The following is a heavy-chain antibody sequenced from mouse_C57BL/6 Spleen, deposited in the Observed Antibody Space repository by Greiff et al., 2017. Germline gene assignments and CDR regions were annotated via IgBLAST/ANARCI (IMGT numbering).Heavy chain of an antibody. Sequence: EVKLMESGGGLVQPGGSLKLSCAASGFTFSDYYMYWVRQTPEKRLEWVAYISNGGGSTYYPDTVKGRFTISRDNAKNTLYLQMSRLKSEDTAMYYCARQPYYGSSYYAMDYWGQGTSVTVSS. CDR1: GFTFSDYY. CDR2: ISNGGGST. CDR3: ARQPYYGSSYYAMDY. V-gene: IGHV5-12*01. J-gene: IGHJ4*01. D-gene: IGHD1-1*01.